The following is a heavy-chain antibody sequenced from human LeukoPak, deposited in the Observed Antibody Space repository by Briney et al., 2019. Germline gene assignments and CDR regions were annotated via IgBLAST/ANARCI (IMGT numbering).Heavy chain of an antibody. CDR1: GGSISSSSYY. CDR2: IYYSGST. Sequence: SETLSLTCTVSGGSISSSSYYWGWIRQPPGKGLEWIGSIYYSGSTYYNPSLKSRVTISVDTSKNQFSLKLSSVTAAVTDVYYCARSSREGATVDYWGQGTLVTVSS. J-gene: IGHJ4*02. CDR3: ARSSREGATVDY. V-gene: IGHV4-39*01. D-gene: IGHD1-26*01.